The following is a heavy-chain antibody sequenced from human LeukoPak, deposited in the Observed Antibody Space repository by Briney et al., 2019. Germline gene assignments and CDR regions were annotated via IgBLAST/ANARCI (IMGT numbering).Heavy chain of an antibody. D-gene: IGHD4-17*01. CDR2: INHSGST. J-gene: IGHJ4*02. CDR3: ASIYGDPRSYYFDY. CDR1: GGSFSGYY. Sequence: SETLSLTCAVYGGSFSGYYWSWIRQPPGKGLEWIGEINHSGSTNYNPSLKSRVTISVDTSKNQFSLKLSSVTAADTAVYYCASIYGDPRSYYFDYWGQGTLVTVSS. V-gene: IGHV4-34*01.